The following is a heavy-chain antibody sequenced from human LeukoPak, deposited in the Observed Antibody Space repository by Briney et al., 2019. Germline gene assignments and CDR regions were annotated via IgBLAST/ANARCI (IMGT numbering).Heavy chain of an antibody. D-gene: IGHD6-19*01. Sequence: ASVKVSFKASGYTFTSYYIHWVRQAPGQGREGMGLINPSGGGTGCAQKFQGRVTMTRNTSTSTVYMELSSRRSEDTAVYYCARDRYSSGWYLFDYWGQGTLVTVSS. J-gene: IGHJ4*02. V-gene: IGHV1-46*01. CDR1: GYTFTSYY. CDR3: ARDRYSSGWYLFDY. CDR2: INPSGGGT.